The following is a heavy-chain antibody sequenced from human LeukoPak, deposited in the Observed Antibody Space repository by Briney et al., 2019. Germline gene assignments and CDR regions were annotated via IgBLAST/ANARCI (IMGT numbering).Heavy chain of an antibody. CDR2: ISSSSSTI. J-gene: IGHJ4*02. CDR1: GFTFSSYS. D-gene: IGHD3-22*01. CDR3: ARDYKSYYYDSSGYYYHLVDCGY. V-gene: IGHV3-48*01. Sequence: GGSLRLSCAASGFTFSSYSMNWVRQAPGKGLEWVSYISSSSSTIYYADSVKGRFTISRDNAKNSLYLRMNSLRAEDTAVYYCARDYKSYYYDSSGYYYHLVDCGYWGQGTLVTVSS.